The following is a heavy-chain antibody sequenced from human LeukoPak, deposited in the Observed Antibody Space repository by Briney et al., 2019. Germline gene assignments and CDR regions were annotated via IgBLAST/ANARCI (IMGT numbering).Heavy chain of an antibody. CDR2: IYYSGST. CDR1: GGSISSHY. Sequence: SETLSLTCTVSGGSISSHYWSWIRQPPGKGLEWIGYIYYSGSTNYNPSLRSRVTISVDTSKNQFSLKLSSVTAADTAVYYCARTNYYDSSGYRYYYYYYYMDVWGKGTTVTVSS. D-gene: IGHD3-22*01. CDR3: ARTNYYDSSGYRYYYYYYYMDV. V-gene: IGHV4-59*11. J-gene: IGHJ6*03.